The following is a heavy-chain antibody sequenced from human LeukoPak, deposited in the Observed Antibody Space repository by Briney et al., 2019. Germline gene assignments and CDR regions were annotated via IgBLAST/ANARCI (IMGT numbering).Heavy chain of an antibody. J-gene: IGHJ5*02. D-gene: IGHD6-13*01. CDR3: ARGHPSFGAAAGP. CDR1: GGSISSYY. V-gene: IGHV4-59*01. CDR2: IYYSGST. Sequence: SETLSLTCTVSGGSISSYYWSWIRQPPGKGLEWIGYIYYSGSTNYNPSLKSRVTISVDTSKNQFSLKLSSVTAADTAVYYCARGHPSFGAAAGPRGQGTLVTVSS.